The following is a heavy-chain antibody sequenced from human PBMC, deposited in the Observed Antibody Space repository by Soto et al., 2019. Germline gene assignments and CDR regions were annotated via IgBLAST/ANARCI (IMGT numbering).Heavy chain of an antibody. V-gene: IGHV3-33*01. Sequence: QVQLAQSGGGVVQPGGSLRLSCAASGFMFSRYGMHWVRQAPGKGLEWVAVIWYDGSKTYYEESVKGRFTISRDNSKNTVSLQINNLRVEDTAVYYCASDRGGYSGGMDVWGQGTTVTVSS. CDR1: GFMFSRYG. J-gene: IGHJ6*02. D-gene: IGHD1-26*01. CDR2: IWYDGSKT. CDR3: ASDRGGYSGGMDV.